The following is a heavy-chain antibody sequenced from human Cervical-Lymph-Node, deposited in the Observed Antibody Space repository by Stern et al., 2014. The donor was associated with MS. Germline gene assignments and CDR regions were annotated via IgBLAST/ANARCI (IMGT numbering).Heavy chain of an antibody. Sequence: VQLEESGSEMKKPGASVKVSCKASGYSFNRYAIEWVRQAPGQRLEWMGWINTNSGNPTYGRGFTGRFVFSLDTSVSTTYLQITSLKAEDTAIYYCARPITGADHAFDYWGQGTLVTVSS. J-gene: IGHJ4*02. V-gene: IGHV7-4-1*02. CDR2: INTNSGNP. CDR3: ARPITGADHAFDY. D-gene: IGHD6-13*01. CDR1: GYSFNRYA.